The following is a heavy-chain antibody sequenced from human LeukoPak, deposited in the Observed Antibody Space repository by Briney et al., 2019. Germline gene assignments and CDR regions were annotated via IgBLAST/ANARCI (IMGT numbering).Heavy chain of an antibody. CDR3: AKSDYYDSSGDPRSFEY. D-gene: IGHD3-22*01. V-gene: IGHV3-23*01. CDR1: GFLFSSYA. Sequence: GGSLRLSCAASGFLFSSYAVSWARQAPGKALEWVSAVSGSGGTTYYADSVKGRFTFSRDNSKNTLYLQMNSLRAEDTAVYYCAKSDYYDSSGDPRSFEYWGHRTLVTVSS. CDR2: VSGSGGTT. J-gene: IGHJ4*01.